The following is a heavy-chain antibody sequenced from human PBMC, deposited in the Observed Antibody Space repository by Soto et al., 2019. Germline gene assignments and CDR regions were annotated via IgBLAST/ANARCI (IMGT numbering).Heavy chain of an antibody. CDR2: IYYSGST. Sequence: SETLSLTCTVSGGSISGYYWSWIRQPPGKGLEWIGYIYYSGSTNYNPSLKSRVTISVDTSKNQFSLKLSSVTAADTAVYYCARDPEAVAGFDYWGQGTLVTVSS. J-gene: IGHJ4*02. CDR1: GGSISGYY. V-gene: IGHV4-59*01. CDR3: ARDPEAVAGFDY. D-gene: IGHD6-19*01.